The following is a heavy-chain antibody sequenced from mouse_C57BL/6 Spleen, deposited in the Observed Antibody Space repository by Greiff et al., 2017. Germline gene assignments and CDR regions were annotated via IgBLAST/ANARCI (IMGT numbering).Heavy chain of an antibody. D-gene: IGHD2-3*01. Sequence: EVQLVESEGGLVQPGSSMKLSCTASGFTFSDYYMAWVRQVQEKGLEWVANINYDGSSTYYLESLKSRFIITRYNAKNFPNLAMMNLKSEDTATYYCARGGDDGYYLDYWGQGTTLTVSS. J-gene: IGHJ2*01. V-gene: IGHV5-16*01. CDR3: ARGGDDGYYLDY. CDR2: INYDGSST. CDR1: GFTFSDYY.